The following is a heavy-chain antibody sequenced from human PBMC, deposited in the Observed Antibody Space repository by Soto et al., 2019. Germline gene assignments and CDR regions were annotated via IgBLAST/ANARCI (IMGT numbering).Heavy chain of an antibody. CDR1: GGSLRSATYY. CDR3: AREETGNDALDI. V-gene: IGHV4-31*11. CDR2: FYHSGST. Sequence: QLQLQESGPGLVKPSQTLSLTCAVSGGSLRSATYYWSWIRQLPGKGLEWIGYFYHSGSTYYKPSLRSRVTISLDTSKNQFSLNLRSLTDADTAIYYCAREETGNDALDIWGQGTLVTVSS. D-gene: IGHD1-1*01. J-gene: IGHJ3*02.